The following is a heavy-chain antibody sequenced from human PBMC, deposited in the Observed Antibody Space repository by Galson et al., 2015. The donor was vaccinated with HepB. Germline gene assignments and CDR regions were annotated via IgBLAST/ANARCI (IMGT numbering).Heavy chain of an antibody. CDR3: PKGDGSWRDYYYYMDV. D-gene: IGHD1-26*01. V-gene: IGHV3-30*18. Sequence: SLRLSCAASGFTFSNSGMHWVRQAPGKGLEWVAVISYDGSNEYYADSVKGRFTISRDNSKNTLYLQMNSLRAEDTAVYYCPKGDGSWRDYYYYMDVWGKGTTVTVSS. CDR1: GFTFSNSG. J-gene: IGHJ6*03. CDR2: ISYDGSNE.